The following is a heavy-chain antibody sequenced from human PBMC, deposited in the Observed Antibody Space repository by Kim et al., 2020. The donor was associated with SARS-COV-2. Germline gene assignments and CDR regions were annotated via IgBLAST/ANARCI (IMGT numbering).Heavy chain of an antibody. V-gene: IGHV4-31*02. CDR3: ARTRITMIVVVTHFDY. Sequence: SLKSRVTISVDTSKNQFSRKLSSVTAADTAVYYGARTRITMIVVVTHFDYWGQGTLVTVSS. J-gene: IGHJ4*02. D-gene: IGHD3-22*01.